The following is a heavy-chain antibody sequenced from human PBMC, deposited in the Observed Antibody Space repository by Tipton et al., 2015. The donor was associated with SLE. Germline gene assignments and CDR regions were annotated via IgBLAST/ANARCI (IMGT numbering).Heavy chain of an antibody. V-gene: IGHV4-59*01. J-gene: IGHJ3*02. D-gene: IGHD6-19*01. Sequence: TLSLTCTVSGDSISSYYWSWIRQPPGKGLEWIGYIYYSGSTKYNPSLKSRVTISVDTSKNQFSLRLSSVTAADTAVYYCARDWTLRGWYYVFDIWGQGTMVTVSS. CDR2: IYYSGST. CDR1: GDSISSYY. CDR3: ARDWTLRGWYYVFDI.